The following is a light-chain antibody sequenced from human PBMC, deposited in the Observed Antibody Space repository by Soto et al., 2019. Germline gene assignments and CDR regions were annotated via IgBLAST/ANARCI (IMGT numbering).Light chain of an antibody. V-gene: IGLV4-69*01. CDR1: SLRSNYA. Sequence: QLVLTQSPSASASLGASVKLTCTLSSLRSNYAIAWHQQQPEKGPRYLMKLNSDGSHSKGDGVPDRFSGSSSGAERYLTISSLQSEDEADYYCQTWGTGPWVFGGGTKLTVL. CDR3: QTWGTGPWV. J-gene: IGLJ3*02. CDR2: LNSDGSH.